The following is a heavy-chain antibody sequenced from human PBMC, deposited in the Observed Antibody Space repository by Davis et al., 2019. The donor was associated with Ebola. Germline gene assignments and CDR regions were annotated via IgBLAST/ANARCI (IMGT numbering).Heavy chain of an antibody. D-gene: IGHD6-13*01. CDR1: GFTFSSYW. J-gene: IGHJ4*02. CDR3: ARGSSWYTY. CDR2: INSDGSST. Sequence: GESLKIPCAASGFTFSSYWMHWVRQAPGKGLVWVSRINSDGSSTSYADSVKGRFTISRDNAKNTLYLQMNSLRAEDTAVYYCARGSSWYTYWGQGTLVTVSS. V-gene: IGHV3-74*01.